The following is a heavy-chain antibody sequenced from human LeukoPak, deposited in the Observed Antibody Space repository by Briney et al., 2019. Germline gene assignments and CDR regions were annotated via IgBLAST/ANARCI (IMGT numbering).Heavy chain of an antibody. CDR1: GYTLTELS. Sequence: GASVKVSCTVSGYTLTELSMHWVRQAPGKGLEWMEGFDPEDGETIYAQKFQGRVTMTEDTSTDTAYMELSSLRSEDTAVYYCATERITGTTLGFDYWGQGTLVTVSS. CDR3: ATERITGTTLGFDY. D-gene: IGHD1-7*01. V-gene: IGHV1-24*01. J-gene: IGHJ4*02. CDR2: FDPEDGET.